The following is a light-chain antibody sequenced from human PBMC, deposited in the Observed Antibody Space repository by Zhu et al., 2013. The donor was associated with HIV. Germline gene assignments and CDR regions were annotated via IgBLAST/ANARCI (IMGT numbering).Light chain of an antibody. Sequence: EIVLTQSPGTLSLSLGERATLSCTSTQNINSDFLAWYQLKPGQAPRLLIYDASNRAPGIPDRFTGSGSGTEFTLTISSLEPEDFAVYYCQQRSNWPPSITFGQGTRLEIK. CDR1: QNINSD. V-gene: IGKV3D-20*02. J-gene: IGKJ5*01. CDR2: DAS. CDR3: QQRSNWPPSIT.